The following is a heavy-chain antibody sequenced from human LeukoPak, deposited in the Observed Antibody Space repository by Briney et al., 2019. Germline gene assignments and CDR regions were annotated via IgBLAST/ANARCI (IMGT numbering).Heavy chain of an antibody. J-gene: IGHJ3*02. D-gene: IGHD1-26*01. Sequence: GGSLRLSCAASGFTVSSNYMTWVRQAPGKGLEWVSVIYSGGSTYYADSVKGRFTISRDNAKNSLYLQMNSLRAEDTALYYCAKDYSGSQPEAFDIWGQGRMVTVSS. CDR3: AKDYSGSQPEAFDI. CDR2: IYSGGST. CDR1: GFTVSSNY. V-gene: IGHV3-53*05.